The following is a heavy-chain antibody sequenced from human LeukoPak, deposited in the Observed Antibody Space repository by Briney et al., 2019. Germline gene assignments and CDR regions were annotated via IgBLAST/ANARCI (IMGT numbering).Heavy chain of an antibody. D-gene: IGHD4-17*01. Sequence: SCKASGYTFSSYAMHWVRQAPGKGLEWVAVISYDGSSKYYADSVKGRFTISRDNSKNTLYLQMNSLRAEDTAVYYCARGDDCGDSFDYWGQGTLVTVSS. V-gene: IGHV3-30-3*01. CDR2: ISYDGSSK. CDR1: GYTFSSYA. J-gene: IGHJ4*02. CDR3: ARGDDCGDSFDY.